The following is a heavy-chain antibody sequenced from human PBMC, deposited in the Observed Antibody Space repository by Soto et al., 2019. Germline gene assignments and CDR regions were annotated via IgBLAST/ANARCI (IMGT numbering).Heavy chain of an antibody. J-gene: IGHJ4*02. CDR1: GFTFSSYA. CDR3: AKDRGNSGYEDYFDY. V-gene: IGHV3-23*01. CDR2: ISGSGGST. Sequence: GGSLRLSCTASGFTFSSYAMSWVRQAPGKGLEWVSAISGSGGSTYYADSVKGRFTISRDNSKNTLYLQMNSLRAEDTAVYYCAKDRGNSGYEDYFDYWGQGTLVTVSS. D-gene: IGHD5-12*01.